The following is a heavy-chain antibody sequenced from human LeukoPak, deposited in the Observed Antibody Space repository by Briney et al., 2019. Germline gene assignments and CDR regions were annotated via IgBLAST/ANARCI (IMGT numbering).Heavy chain of an antibody. CDR3: ARASGDFWSGYAYYYGMDV. CDR1: GGSISSYY. Sequence: PSETLSLTCTVSGGSISSYYWSWIRQPPGKGLEWIGYIYYSGSTNYNPSLKSRVTISVDTSKNQFSLKLSSVTAADTAVYYCARASGDFWSGYAYYYGMDVWGQGTTVTVSS. CDR2: IYYSGST. J-gene: IGHJ6*02. V-gene: IGHV4-59*01. D-gene: IGHD3-3*01.